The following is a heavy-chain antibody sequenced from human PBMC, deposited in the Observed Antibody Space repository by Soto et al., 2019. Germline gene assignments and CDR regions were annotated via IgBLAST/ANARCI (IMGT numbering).Heavy chain of an antibody. D-gene: IGHD3-3*01. J-gene: IGHJ6*02. Sequence: GGSLRLSCVASGFTFSSYWMSWVRQAPGKGLEWVANIKQDGSEKYYVDSVKGRFTISRDNAKNSLYLQMNSLRAEDTAVYYCARSGDFWSGYPHYYYYGMDVWGQGTTVTVSS. V-gene: IGHV3-7*03. CDR3: ARSGDFWSGYPHYYYYGMDV. CDR2: IKQDGSEK. CDR1: GFTFSSYW.